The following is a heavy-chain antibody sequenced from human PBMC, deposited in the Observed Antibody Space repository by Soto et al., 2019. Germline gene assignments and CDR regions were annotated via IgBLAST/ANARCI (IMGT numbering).Heavy chain of an antibody. CDR2: IYHSGST. J-gene: IGHJ6*02. CDR1: GGSISSSNW. D-gene: IGHD2-21*02. Sequence: QVQLQESGPGLVKPSGTLSLTCAVSGGSISSSNWWSWVRQPPGKGLEWIGEIYHSGSTNYNPSLKSRATMSVDKSKNQFALKLSAVTAADTAVYYCARAVVVVTDGMDVWGQGTTVTVCS. V-gene: IGHV4-4*02. CDR3: ARAVVVVTDGMDV.